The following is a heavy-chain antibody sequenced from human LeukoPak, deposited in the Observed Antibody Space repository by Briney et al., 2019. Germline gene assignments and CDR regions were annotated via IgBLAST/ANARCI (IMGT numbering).Heavy chain of an antibody. CDR3: ARKIVVVASFDY. D-gene: IGHD3-22*01. CDR1: GVSISGNY. Sequence: SETLSLTCTVSGVSISGNYWSWIRQPPGKGLEWIGYIFYTGSTNYNPSLQSRVTMLLDTSKNQFSLKLSSVSAADTAVYYCARKIVVVASFDYWGQGTLVTVSS. V-gene: IGHV4-59*12. J-gene: IGHJ4*02. CDR2: IFYTGST.